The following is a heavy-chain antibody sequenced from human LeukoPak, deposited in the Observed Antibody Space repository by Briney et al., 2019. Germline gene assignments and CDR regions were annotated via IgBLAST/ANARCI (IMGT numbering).Heavy chain of an antibody. CDR2: SIPILGIA. V-gene: IGHV1-69*04. CDR3: ARSRPVDTAMGPQKIYYYYGMDV. CDR1: VCTFRRYA. D-gene: IGHD5-18*01. Sequence: SVKVSCKASVCTFRRYAISWVRQAPRRGLAGMGRSIPILGIANYAHKFQGRVTITADKSTSTAYMELSSLRSEDTAVYYCARSRPVDTAMGPQKIYYYYGMDVWGQRTTDTVSS. J-gene: IGHJ6*02.